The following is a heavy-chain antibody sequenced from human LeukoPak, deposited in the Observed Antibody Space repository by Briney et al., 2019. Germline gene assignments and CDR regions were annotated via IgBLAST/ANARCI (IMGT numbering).Heavy chain of an antibody. D-gene: IGHD3-16*01. CDR2: VNSDGSTT. J-gene: IGHJ4*02. CDR3: ARDTAGIGVDY. V-gene: IGHV3-74*01. CDR1: GFTLSSYW. Sequence: PGGSLRLSCEASGFTLSSYWMHWVRQAPGKELVWFSRVNSDGSTTNYADSVKGRFTISRDNAKNTLYLQMNGLRAEDTAVYHCARDTAGIGVDYWGQGTLVTVSS.